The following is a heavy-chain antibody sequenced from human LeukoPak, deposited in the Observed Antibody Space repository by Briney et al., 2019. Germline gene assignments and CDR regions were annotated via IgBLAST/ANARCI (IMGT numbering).Heavy chain of an antibody. CDR3: ARDRLMGTFDY. J-gene: IGHJ4*02. V-gene: IGHV1-46*01. CDR1: GGTFSSYA. CDR2: INPSGGST. Sequence: ASVKVSCKASGGTFSSYAISWVRQAPGQGLEWMGIINPSGGSTSYAQKFRGRVTMTRDTSTSTVYMELSSLRSEDTAVYYCARDRLMGTFDYWGQGTLVTVSS. D-gene: IGHD3-16*01.